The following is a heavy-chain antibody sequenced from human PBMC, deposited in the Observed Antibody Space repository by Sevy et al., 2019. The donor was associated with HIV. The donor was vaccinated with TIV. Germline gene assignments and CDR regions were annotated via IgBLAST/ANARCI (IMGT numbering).Heavy chain of an antibody. CDR3: ARDGGNSVKWYPLY. Sequence: GGSLRLSCAASGFAFSTHAMHWVRQAPGKGLEWVAVISYEGTETFYAASVEGRFTISRDNSKHKLSLQINSLRPEDTAVYYCARDGGNSVKWYPLYWGHGTLVTVSS. J-gene: IGHJ4*01. CDR2: ISYEGTET. CDR1: GFAFSTHA. V-gene: IGHV3-30-3*01. D-gene: IGHD2-2*01.